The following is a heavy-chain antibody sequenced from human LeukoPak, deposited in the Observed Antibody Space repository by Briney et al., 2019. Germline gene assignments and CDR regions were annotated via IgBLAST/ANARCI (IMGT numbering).Heavy chain of an antibody. D-gene: IGHD6-6*01. CDR3: ARESSARGGGNWFDP. J-gene: IGHJ5*02. CDR1: GYTFTSYG. V-gene: IGHV1-18*01. Sequence: ASVKVSCQASGYTFTSYGISWVRQAPGQGLEWMGWISAYNGNTNYAQKLQGRVTMTTDTSTSTAYMELRSLRSDDTAVYYCARESSARGGGNWFDPWGQGTLVTVSS. CDR2: ISAYNGNT.